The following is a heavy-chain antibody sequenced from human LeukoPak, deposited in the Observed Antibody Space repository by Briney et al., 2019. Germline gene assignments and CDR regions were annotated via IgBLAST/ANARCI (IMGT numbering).Heavy chain of an antibody. D-gene: IGHD5-18*01. CDR3: AKDQGTAMVYYYYYGMDV. Sequence: GGSLRLSCAASGFTFSSYGMHWVRQAPGKGLEWVAFIRYDGSNKYYADSVKGRFTISRDNSKNTLYLQMNSLRAEDTAVYYCAKDQGTAMVYYYYYGMDVWGQGTTVTVSS. V-gene: IGHV3-30*02. CDR1: GFTFSSYG. J-gene: IGHJ6*02. CDR2: IRYDGSNK.